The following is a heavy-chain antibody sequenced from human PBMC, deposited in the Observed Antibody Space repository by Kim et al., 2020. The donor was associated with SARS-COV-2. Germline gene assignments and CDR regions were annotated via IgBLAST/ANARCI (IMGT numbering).Heavy chain of an antibody. CDR2: INPNSGGT. D-gene: IGHD3-10*01. CDR1: GYTFTGYY. Sequence: ASVKVSCKASGYTFTGYYMHWVRQAPGQGLEGMGWINPNSGGTNYAQKFQGRVTMTRDTSISTAYMELSRLRSDDTAVYYCARSSGSYYNCFDYWGQGTLVTVSS. J-gene: IGHJ4*02. V-gene: IGHV1-2*02. CDR3: ARSSGSYYNCFDY.